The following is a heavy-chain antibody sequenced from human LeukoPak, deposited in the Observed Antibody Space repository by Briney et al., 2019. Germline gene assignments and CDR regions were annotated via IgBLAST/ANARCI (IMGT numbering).Heavy chain of an antibody. CDR1: GYTFTSYY. CDR3: ARGSQVGATKRSFGYYFDY. D-gene: IGHD1-26*01. V-gene: IGHV1-46*01. Sequence: ASVKVSCKASGYTFTSYYMHWVRQAPGQGLEWMGIINPSGGSTSHAQKFQGRVTMTRDTSTSTVYMELSSLRSEDTAVYYCARGSQVGATKRSFGYYFDYWGQGTLVTVSS. J-gene: IGHJ4*02. CDR2: INPSGGST.